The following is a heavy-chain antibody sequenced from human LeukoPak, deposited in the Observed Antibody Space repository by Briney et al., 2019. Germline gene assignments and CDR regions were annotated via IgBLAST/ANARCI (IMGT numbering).Heavy chain of an antibody. CDR1: GYTLTSYG. CDR3: AGEYSSLGDDY. Sequence: ASVKVSCKASGYTLTSYGISWVRQAPGQGLEWMGWISAYNGNTNYAQKLQGRVTMTTDTSTSTAYMELRSLRSEDTAVYYCAGEYSSLGDDYWGQGTLVTVSS. J-gene: IGHJ4*02. D-gene: IGHD6-6*01. CDR2: ISAYNGNT. V-gene: IGHV1-18*01.